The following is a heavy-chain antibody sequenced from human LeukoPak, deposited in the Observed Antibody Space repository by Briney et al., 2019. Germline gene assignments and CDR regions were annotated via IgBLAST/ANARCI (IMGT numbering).Heavy chain of an antibody. CDR2: INHSDGST. CDR3: ARDRGSYGYIDY. Sequence: ASVKVSCKTSGYTVTNYYIHWVRQAPGQGLEWMGVINHSDGSTSYAQNFQGRVTMTRDTSTSTVYMQLSSLRSEDTALYYCARDRGSYGYIDYWGQGTLVTVSS. D-gene: IGHD1-26*01. V-gene: IGHV1-46*01. CDR1: GYTVTNYY. J-gene: IGHJ4*02.